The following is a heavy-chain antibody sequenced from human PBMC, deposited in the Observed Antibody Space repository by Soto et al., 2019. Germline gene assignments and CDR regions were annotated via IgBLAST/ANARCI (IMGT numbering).Heavy chain of an antibody. D-gene: IGHD3-10*01. V-gene: IGHV4-30-4*08. Sequence: PSETLSLTCTVSGGSISSGGYYWSWIRQHPGKGLEWIGYIYYSGSTYYNPSLESRVTISVDTSKNQFSLKLSSVTAADTAVYYCARVGILLWFGANGMDVWGQGTTVTVSS. CDR2: IYYSGST. CDR1: GGSISSGGYY. CDR3: ARVGILLWFGANGMDV. J-gene: IGHJ6*02.